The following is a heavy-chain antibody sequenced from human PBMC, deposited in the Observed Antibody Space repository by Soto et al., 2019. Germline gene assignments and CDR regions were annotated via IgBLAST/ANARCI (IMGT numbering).Heavy chain of an antibody. CDR1: GYTFTSYA. V-gene: IGHV1-3*01. Sequence: QVQLVQSGAEVKKPGASVKVSCKASGYTFTSYAMHWVRQAPGQRLEWMGWINAGNGNTKYSQKFQGRVTITRDTSASTAYMELSSLRSEDTAVDYCAGERYSGYDVGDYWGQGTLVTVSS. D-gene: IGHD5-12*01. CDR2: INAGNGNT. J-gene: IGHJ4*02. CDR3: AGERYSGYDVGDY.